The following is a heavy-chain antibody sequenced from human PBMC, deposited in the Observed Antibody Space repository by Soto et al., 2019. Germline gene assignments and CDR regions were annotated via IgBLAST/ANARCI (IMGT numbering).Heavy chain of an antibody. CDR2: IRSKANSYAT. J-gene: IGHJ6*02. CDR3: TRLAARWDYYYYYGMDV. CDR1: RFTFSGSA. V-gene: IGHV3-73*01. Sequence: GGSLRLSCAASRFTFSGSAMHWVRQASGKGLEWVGRIRSKANSYATAYAASVKGRFTISRDDSKNTAYLQMNSLKTEDTAVYYCTRLAARWDYYYYYGMDVWGQGTTVTVSS. D-gene: IGHD1-26*01.